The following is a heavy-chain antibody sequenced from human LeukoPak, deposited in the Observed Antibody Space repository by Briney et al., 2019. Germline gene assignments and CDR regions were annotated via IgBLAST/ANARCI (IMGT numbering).Heavy chain of an antibody. V-gene: IGHV4-4*07. Sequence: SETLSLTCTVSGGSISSYYWSWIRQPAGKGLEWIGRIYTSGSTNYNPSIKSRVTMSVDTSKNHFSLKLSSVTAADTAVYYCAIAEVLLWFGELLPRAFDIWGQGTMVTVSS. D-gene: IGHD3-10*01. CDR2: IYTSGST. J-gene: IGHJ3*02. CDR1: GGSISSYY. CDR3: AIAEVLLWFGELLPRAFDI.